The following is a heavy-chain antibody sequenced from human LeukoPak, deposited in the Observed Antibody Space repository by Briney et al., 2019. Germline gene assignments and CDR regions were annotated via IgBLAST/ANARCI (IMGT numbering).Heavy chain of an antibody. CDR1: GFTFSSYS. CDR3: AKVRAPLSGNSYYFDY. D-gene: IGHD1-26*01. CDR2: INWNSGGI. Sequence: GGSLRLSCAASGFTFSSYSMNWVRQAPGKGLEWVSGINWNSGGIAYADSVKGRFTISRDNAKNSLYLQMNSLRPEDTALYYCAKVRAPLSGNSYYFDYWGQGTLVTVS. V-gene: IGHV3-9*01. J-gene: IGHJ4*02.